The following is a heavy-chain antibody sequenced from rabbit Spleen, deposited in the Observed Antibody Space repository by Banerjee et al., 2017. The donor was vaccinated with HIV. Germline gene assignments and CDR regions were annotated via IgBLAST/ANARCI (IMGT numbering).Heavy chain of an antibody. D-gene: IGHD1-1*01. Sequence: QSLEESGGDLVKPGASLTLTCTASGVSFSISSYMCWVRQAPGKGLEWIACIDAGSSGFTYFATWAKGRFAISKASSTTMTLQMTRLTAADTATYFCARDTSSSFSSYGMDLWGQGTLVTVS. CDR2: IDAGSSGFT. CDR1: GVSFSISSY. J-gene: IGHJ6*01. CDR3: ARDTSSSFSSYGMDL. V-gene: IGHV1S40*01.